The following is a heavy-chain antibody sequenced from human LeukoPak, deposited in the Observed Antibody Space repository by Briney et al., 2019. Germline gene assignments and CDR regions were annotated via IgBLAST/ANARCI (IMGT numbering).Heavy chain of an antibody. CDR3: AKDQSPHCSGDRCYAVDC. Sequence: GGSLILSCAASGFTFSSYAMSWVRQAPGEGLEWVSAISGSGVGTYYADSVKGRFTISRDNSKNTLYLQMNSLRGEDTAIYFCAKDQSPHCSGDRCYAVDCWGQGTLVTVSS. V-gene: IGHV3-23*01. J-gene: IGHJ4*02. D-gene: IGHD2-15*01. CDR2: ISGSGVGT. CDR1: GFTFSSYA.